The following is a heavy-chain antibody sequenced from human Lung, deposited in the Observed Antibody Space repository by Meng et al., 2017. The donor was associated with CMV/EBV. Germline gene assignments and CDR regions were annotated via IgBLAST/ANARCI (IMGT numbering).Heavy chain of an antibody. J-gene: IGHJ4*02. V-gene: IGHV3-15*01. CDR2: IKSKTDGETT. D-gene: IGHD1-1*01. CDR3: IWNDLGDY. Sequence: VPWVEFGGGLVKPGGSLRLSCAGSGFTCSNAWMSWVRQAPGKGLEWVGRIKSKTDGETTDYTAPVKGRFTISRDDSKNTLYLQMNSLKTEDTAVYYCIWNDLGDYWGQGTLVTVSS. CDR1: GFTCSNAW.